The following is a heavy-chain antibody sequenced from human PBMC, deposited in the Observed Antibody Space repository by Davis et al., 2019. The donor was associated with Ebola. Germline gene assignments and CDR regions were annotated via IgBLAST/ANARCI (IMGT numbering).Heavy chain of an antibody. CDR2: IYYSGST. Sequence: SETLSLTCTVSGGSISSSSYYWGWIRQPPGKGLEWIGSIYYSGSTYYNPSLKSRVTISVDTSKNQFSLQLNSVTAADTAVYYCARADSSWYSYAFDIWGQGTMVTVSS. J-gene: IGHJ3*02. V-gene: IGHV4-39*07. CDR1: GGSISSSSYY. D-gene: IGHD6-13*01. CDR3: ARADSSWYSYAFDI.